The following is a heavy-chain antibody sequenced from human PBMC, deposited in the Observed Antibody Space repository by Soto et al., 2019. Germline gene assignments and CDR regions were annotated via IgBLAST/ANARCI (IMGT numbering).Heavy chain of an antibody. CDR2: IKWDGTHT. CDR3: VRELNIAVDGALGY. J-gene: IGHJ4*02. Sequence: GGSLRLSCAGSGFIFDDYTMHWVRQAPGKGLEWVALIKWDGTHTDYGDSVKGRFTISRDNSRNSLYLQMESLRSEDTALYYCVRELNIAVDGALGYWGREPGSPSPQ. D-gene: IGHD6-13*01. CDR1: GFIFDDYT. V-gene: IGHV3-43*01.